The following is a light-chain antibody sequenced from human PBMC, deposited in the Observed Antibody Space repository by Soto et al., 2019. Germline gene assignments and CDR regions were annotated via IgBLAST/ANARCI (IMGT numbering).Light chain of an antibody. CDR3: SSYISSSTFVV. CDR1: SRDVGGYNY. CDR2: EVS. Sequence: QSVLTQPASVSGSPGQSITISCTGTSRDVGGYNYVSWHQQHPGKAPKVIITEVSNRPSGVSNRFSGSKSGNTASLTISGLQAEDEADYYCSSYISSSTFVVFGGGTKVTDL. V-gene: IGLV2-14*01. J-gene: IGLJ2*01.